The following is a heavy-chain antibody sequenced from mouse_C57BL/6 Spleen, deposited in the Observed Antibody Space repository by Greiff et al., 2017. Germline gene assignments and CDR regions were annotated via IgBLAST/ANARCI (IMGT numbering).Heavy chain of an antibody. V-gene: IGHV2-6-1*01. Sequence: QVHVKQSGPGLVAPSQSLSITCTVSGFSLTSYGVHWVRQPPGKGLEWLVVIWSDGSTTYNSARKSRLSISKDNSKSQVFLNMNSLQTDDTAMYYCARQGNYVYYAMDYWGQGTSVTVSS. CDR2: IWSDGST. CDR3: ARQGNYVYYAMDY. CDR1: GFSLTSYG. J-gene: IGHJ4*01. D-gene: IGHD2-1*01.